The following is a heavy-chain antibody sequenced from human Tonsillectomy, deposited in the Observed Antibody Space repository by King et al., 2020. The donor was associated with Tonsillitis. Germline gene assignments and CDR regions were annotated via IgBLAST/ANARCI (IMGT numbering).Heavy chain of an antibody. J-gene: IGHJ3*02. CDR3: ARAEVVIATLGAFDI. CDR2: IGTGGDT. CDR1: GFTFSSYD. Sequence: VQLVESGGGLVQPGGSLRLSCAASGFTFSSYDMHWVRQATGKGLEWVSAIGTGGDTYYPGSVKGRFTISRENAKNSLYLQMNSLRAGDTAVYYCARAEVVIATLGAFDIWGQGTMVTVSS. D-gene: IGHD2-21*01. V-gene: IGHV3-13*01.